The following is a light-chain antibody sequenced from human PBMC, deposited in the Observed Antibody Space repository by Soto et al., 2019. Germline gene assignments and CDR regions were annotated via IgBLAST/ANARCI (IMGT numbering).Light chain of an antibody. J-gene: IGKJ1*01. Sequence: EIVLTQSPGTLSLSPGERPTLSCRASQSISSSYLAWYQQKPGQAPRLLVYGASSRATGIPDRFSGSGSGTDFTLTISRLEPEDFALYYCQQYSSTFWTLGQGTK. CDR3: QQYSSTFWT. V-gene: IGKV3-20*01. CDR1: QSISSSY. CDR2: GAS.